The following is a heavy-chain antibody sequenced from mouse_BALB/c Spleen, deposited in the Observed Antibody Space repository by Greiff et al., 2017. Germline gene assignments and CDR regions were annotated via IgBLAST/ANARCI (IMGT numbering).Heavy chain of an antibody. J-gene: IGHJ3*01. CDR3: AGSGIYYGSPPWFAY. V-gene: IGHV3-2*02. Sequence: EVHLVESGPGLVKPSQSLSLTCTVTGYSITSDYAWNWIRQFPGNKLEWMGYISYSGSTSYNPSLKSRISITRDTSKNQFFLQLNSVTTEDTATYYCAGSGIYYGSPPWFAYWGQGTLVTVSA. CDR2: ISYSGST. CDR1: GYSITSDYA. D-gene: IGHD1-1*01.